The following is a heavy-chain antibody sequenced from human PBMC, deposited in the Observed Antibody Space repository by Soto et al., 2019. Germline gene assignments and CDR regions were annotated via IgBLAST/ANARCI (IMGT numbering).Heavy chain of an antibody. Sequence: EAQMLESGGGSVQPGGSLRLSCAASGFTFSTYAVAWVRQSPGKGLEWVSSISARGGGTWYADSVKGRFTISRDNSKNTLYLQMNSLRAEDTAVYYCARRPTATASWGQGTLVTVSS. J-gene: IGHJ5*02. CDR1: GFTFSTYA. CDR2: ISARGGGT. CDR3: ARRPTATAS. V-gene: IGHV3-23*01. D-gene: IGHD1-1*01.